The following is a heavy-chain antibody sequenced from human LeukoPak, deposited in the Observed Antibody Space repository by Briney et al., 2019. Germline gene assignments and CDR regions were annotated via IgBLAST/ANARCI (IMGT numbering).Heavy chain of an antibody. CDR3: ARKGYCSGGSCYYHFDY. J-gene: IGHJ4*02. CDR1: NFSINSDFY. V-gene: IGHV4-38-2*02. CDR2: IFHGGST. D-gene: IGHD2-15*01. Sequence: SETLSLTCTVSNFSINSDFYWAWIRQPPGRGLEWIGTIFHGGSTFYKRSLKSRVTMSVDKSKNQFSLKLTSVTAADTAVYYCARKGYCSGGSCYYHFDYWGQGTLVAVSS.